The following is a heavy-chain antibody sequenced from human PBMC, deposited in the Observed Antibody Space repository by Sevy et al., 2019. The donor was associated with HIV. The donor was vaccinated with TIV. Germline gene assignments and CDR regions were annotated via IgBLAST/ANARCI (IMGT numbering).Heavy chain of an antibody. CDR2: IYSYGET. D-gene: IGHD6-13*01. V-gene: IGHV4-39*01. CDR3: GGSMGQQLDAFDI. Sequence: SETLSLTCTVSGASIRDSSYYWAWIRQPPGKGLEWIGNIYSYGETYYNSSLKSRVTISVDTSKNQFSLSLTSVTAADTAIYFCGGSMGQQLDAFDIWGQGTMVTVSS. CDR1: GASIRDSSYY. J-gene: IGHJ3*02.